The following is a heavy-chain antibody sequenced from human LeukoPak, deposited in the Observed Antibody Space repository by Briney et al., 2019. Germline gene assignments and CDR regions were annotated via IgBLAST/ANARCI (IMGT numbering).Heavy chain of an antibody. V-gene: IGHV3-11*04. D-gene: IGHD1-26*01. CDR2: ISSSGTTI. Sequence: GGSLRLSCTGSGFSVSNYYMSWVRLAPGKGLEWISYISSSGTTIHYAESVKGRFTISRDNAKNALYLQMNSLRAEDTAVYYCTRDPLWDLADYWGQGTLVTVSS. J-gene: IGHJ4*02. CDR1: GFSVSNYY. CDR3: TRDPLWDLADY.